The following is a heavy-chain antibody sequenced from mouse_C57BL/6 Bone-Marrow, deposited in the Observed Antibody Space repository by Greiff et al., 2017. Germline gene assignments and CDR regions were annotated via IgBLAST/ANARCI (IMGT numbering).Heavy chain of an antibody. Sequence: QVQLQQPGAELVKPGASVKLSCKASGYTFTSYWMHWVKQRPGQGLEWIGMIHPTSGSTNYNEKFKSKATLTVDKSSSTAYMQLSSLTSEDSAVYYCARRKTGTLFDYWGQGTTLTVSS. D-gene: IGHD4-1*01. CDR1: GYTFTSYW. CDR2: IHPTSGST. J-gene: IGHJ2*01. CDR3: ARRKTGTLFDY. V-gene: IGHV1-64*01.